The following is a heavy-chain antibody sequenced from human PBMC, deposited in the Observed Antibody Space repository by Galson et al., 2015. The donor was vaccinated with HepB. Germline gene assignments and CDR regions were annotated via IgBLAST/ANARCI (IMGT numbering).Heavy chain of an antibody. J-gene: IGHJ4*02. Sequence: SVKVSCKVSGYTLTELSMHWVRQAPGKGPEWMGGFDPEDGETIYAQKFQGRVTMTEDTSTDTAYMELSSLRSEDTAVYYRATDGPGVGQLWSSFDYWGQGTLVTVSS. CDR2: FDPEDGET. CDR3: ATDGPGVGQLWSSFDY. D-gene: IGHD5-18*01. V-gene: IGHV1-24*01. CDR1: GYTLTELS.